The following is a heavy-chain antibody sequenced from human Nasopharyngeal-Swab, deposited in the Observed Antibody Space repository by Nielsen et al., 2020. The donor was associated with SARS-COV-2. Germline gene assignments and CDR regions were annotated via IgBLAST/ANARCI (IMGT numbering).Heavy chain of an antibody. V-gene: IGHV3-23*01. CDR3: AKDRDSGDDSGEYYYYYGMDV. J-gene: IGHJ6*02. D-gene: IGHD5-12*01. Sequence: GESLKIPCAASGFTFSSYAMNWVRQAPGRGLEWVSAISGGDDSTKYADSVKGRFTISRDNSKNTLDLQMNSLRAEDTAIYYCAKDRDSGDDSGEYYYYYGMDVWGQGTTVTVSS. CDR2: ISGGDDST. CDR1: GFTFSSYA.